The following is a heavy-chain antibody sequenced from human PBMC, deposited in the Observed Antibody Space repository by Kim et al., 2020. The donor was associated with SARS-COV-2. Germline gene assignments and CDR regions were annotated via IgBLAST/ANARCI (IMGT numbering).Heavy chain of an antibody. CDR3: ARGPLWWSGYYTDNWFDP. J-gene: IGHJ5*02. D-gene: IGHD3-3*01. V-gene: IGHV4-34*01. Sequence: KSPVTISVDTSQNQFSLKLSSVTAADTAVYYCARGPLWWSGYYTDNWFDPWGQGTLVTVSS.